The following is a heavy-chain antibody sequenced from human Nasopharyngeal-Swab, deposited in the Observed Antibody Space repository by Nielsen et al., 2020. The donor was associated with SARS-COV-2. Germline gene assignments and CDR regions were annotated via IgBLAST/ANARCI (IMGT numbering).Heavy chain of an antibody. CDR3: ASDRRSGTSSLRFDC. D-gene: IGHD6-6*01. CDR2: NYYRSTWYN. J-gene: IGHJ4*02. V-gene: IGHV6-1*01. CDR1: GASVSSNSAT. Sequence: SETLSLTCAISGASVSSNSATWNWIRPSPSRGLEWLGRNYYRSTWYNDYAVSVKSRITINSDTSKNQFSLQLNSVTPEDTAVYYCASDRRSGTSSLRFDCWGQGILVTVSS.